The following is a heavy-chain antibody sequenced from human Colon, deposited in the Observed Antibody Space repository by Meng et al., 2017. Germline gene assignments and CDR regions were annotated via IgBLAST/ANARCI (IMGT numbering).Heavy chain of an antibody. D-gene: IGHD6-19*01. CDR1: GFTFRNYN. CDR2: ISGTTYL. CDR3: ARDHDNGWSFGY. J-gene: IGHJ4*02. Sequence: EVQLVESGGVLVKPGGSLSLSCAVSGFTFRNYNMHWIRQAPGKGLEWVSSISGTTYLYYADSVKGRFTISRDNDKNLLFLQMSSLRAEDTAVYYCARDHDNGWSFGYWGQGILVTVSS. V-gene: IGHV3-69-1*02.